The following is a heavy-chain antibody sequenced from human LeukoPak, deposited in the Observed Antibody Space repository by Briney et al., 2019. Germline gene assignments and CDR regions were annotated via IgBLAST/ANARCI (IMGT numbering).Heavy chain of an antibody. CDR1: GFRFSNYA. CDR3: AKGAYDYVEIAYFDY. D-gene: IGHD5-12*01. J-gene: IGHJ4*02. Sequence: GGSLRLSCATSGFRFSNYAMNWVRQAPGKGREWVSLIIASSGATFYADSVKGRFTISRDTSKNTLYLQMNSLRDEDTAVYYCAKGAYDYVEIAYFDYWGQGTLVTVSS. V-gene: IGHV3-23*01. CDR2: IIASSGAT.